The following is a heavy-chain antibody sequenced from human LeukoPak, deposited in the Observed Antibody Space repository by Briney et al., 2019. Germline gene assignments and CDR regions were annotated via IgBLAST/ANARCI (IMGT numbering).Heavy chain of an antibody. CDR1: GGSISSYY. J-gene: IGHJ4*02. CDR3: ARLAGDELTNLDY. Sequence: PSETLSLTCTVPGGSISSYYWSWIRQPPGKGLEWIGYIYYSGSTNYNPSLKSRVTISVDTSKNQFSLKLSSVTAADTAVYYCARLAGDELTNLDYWGQGTLVTVSS. V-gene: IGHV4-59*08. CDR2: IYYSGST. D-gene: IGHD7-27*01.